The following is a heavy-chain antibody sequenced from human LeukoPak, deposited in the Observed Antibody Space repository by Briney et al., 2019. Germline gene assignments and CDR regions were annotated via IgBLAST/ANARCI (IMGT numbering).Heavy chain of an antibody. J-gene: IGHJ4*02. CDR2: IWYDGSNK. CDR3: AKDLEPGYFDY. D-gene: IGHD1-1*01. V-gene: IGHV3-33*06. CDR1: GFTFSSYG. Sequence: GGSLRLSCAASGFTFSSYGMHWVRQAPGKGLEWVAVIWYDGSNKYYADSVKGRFTISSDNSKNTLYLQMNSLRAEDTAVYYCAKDLEPGYFDYWGQGTLVTVSS.